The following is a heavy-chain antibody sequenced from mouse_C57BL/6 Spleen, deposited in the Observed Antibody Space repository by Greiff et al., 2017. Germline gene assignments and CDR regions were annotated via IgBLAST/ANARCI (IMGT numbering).Heavy chain of an antibody. CDR2: ISIGGSYT. CDR3: ARQEGYWDWFAY. J-gene: IGHJ3*01. Sequence: EVQGVESGGDLVKPGGSLKLSCAASGFTFSSYGMSWVRQTPDKRLEWVATISIGGSYTYYPDSVKGRFTISRDNAKNTLYLQMSSLKSEDTAMYYCARQEGYWDWFAYWGQGTLVTVSA. V-gene: IGHV5-6*01. CDR1: GFTFSSYG. D-gene: IGHD4-1*01.